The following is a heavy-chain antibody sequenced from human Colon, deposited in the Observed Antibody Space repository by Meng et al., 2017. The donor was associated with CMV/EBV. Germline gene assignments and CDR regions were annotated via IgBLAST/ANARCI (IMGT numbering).Heavy chain of an antibody. V-gene: IGHV4-34*01. CDR3: ARATKSSCWEVLDY. D-gene: IGHD2-2*01. Sequence: QGQLQQWGEGLLKPSEPLSLTCAVDGESFSGYYWTWIRQPPGRGLEWIGESYYTGSINYSPSLKSRVTISLDTSKNQFSLKLNSVTAADTAVYYCARATKSSCWEVLDYWGHGTLVTVSS. J-gene: IGHJ4*01. CDR1: GESFSGYY. CDR2: SYYTGSI.